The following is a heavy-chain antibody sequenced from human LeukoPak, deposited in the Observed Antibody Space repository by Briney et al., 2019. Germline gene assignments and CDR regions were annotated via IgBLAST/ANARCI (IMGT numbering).Heavy chain of an antibody. CDR3: AKDGGSCSTH. V-gene: IGHV3-7*03. CDR1: GFTFTNYW. D-gene: IGHD2-15*01. Sequence: GGSLTLSCAASGFTFTNYWMSWVRQAPGTGLERVANIKQDGNEKYYVDSVRGRFTITRDNAKNSLYLQMNSLRAEDTAVYYCAKDGGSCSTHWGQGALGTASS. CDR2: IKQDGNEK. J-gene: IGHJ4*02.